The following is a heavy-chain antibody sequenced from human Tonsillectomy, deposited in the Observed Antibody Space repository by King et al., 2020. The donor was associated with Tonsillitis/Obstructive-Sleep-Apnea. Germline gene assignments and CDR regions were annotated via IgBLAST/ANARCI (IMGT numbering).Heavy chain of an antibody. D-gene: IGHD3-22*01. CDR3: AKVVYYDSSGYYYYFDY. Sequence: VQLVESGGGLVQPGGSLRLSCAASGFTFSSYAMSWVRQAPGKGLEWVSAISGSGGSTYYADSVKGRFTISRDNSKNTLYLQMNSLRAEDTAVYYCAKVVYYDSSGYYYYFDYSAQATLVTVSS. V-gene: IGHV3-23*04. CDR1: GFTFSSYA. J-gene: IGHJ4*02. CDR2: ISGSGGST.